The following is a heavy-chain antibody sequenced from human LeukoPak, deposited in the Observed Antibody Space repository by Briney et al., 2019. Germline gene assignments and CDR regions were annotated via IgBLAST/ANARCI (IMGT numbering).Heavy chain of an antibody. CDR1: GFTFSSHS. CDR2: ISPSSNYI. Sequence: GSLRLSCAASGFTFSSHSMSWVRQAPRRGLEWVSSISPSSNYIYYADSVKDRFTISRDNAKNSLYLQMNSLRAEDTAVYYCAKDEGGDSSGYYGYGMDVWGQGTTVTVSS. CDR3: AKDEGGDSSGYYGYGMDV. V-gene: IGHV3-21*01. J-gene: IGHJ6*02. D-gene: IGHD3-22*01.